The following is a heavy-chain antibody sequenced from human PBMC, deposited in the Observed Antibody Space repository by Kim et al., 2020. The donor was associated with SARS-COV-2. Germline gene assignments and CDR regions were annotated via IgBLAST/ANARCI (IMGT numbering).Heavy chain of an antibody. CDR2: IRSKAYGGTT. D-gene: IGHD1-1*01. V-gene: IGHV3-49*03. CDR1: GFTFGDYA. Sequence: GGSLRLSCTASGFTFGDYAMSWFRQAPGKGLEWVGFIRSKAYGGTTEYAASVKGRFTISRDDSKSIAYLQMNSLKTEDTAVYYCTRWNDGYYYYYYGMDVWGQGTTVTVSS. J-gene: IGHJ6*02. CDR3: TRWNDGYYYYYYGMDV.